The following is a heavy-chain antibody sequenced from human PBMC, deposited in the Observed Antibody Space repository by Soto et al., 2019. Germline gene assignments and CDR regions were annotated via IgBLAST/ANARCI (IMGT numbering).Heavy chain of an antibody. V-gene: IGHV3-9*01. CDR2: INWNSDTI. J-gene: IGHJ4*02. D-gene: IGHD3-10*01. CDR3: AMSNSNDLYYRFES. CDR1: GFRFDDYA. Sequence: EVQLVESGGGSVQPGGSLRLSCVASGFRFDDYAMHWVRQRPGKGLEWVSGINWNSDTIGYDDSVKDRFIVSRDNAESSLLLQMSSLRAKTTALYFCAMSNSNDLYYRFESWGQGTPVTVSS.